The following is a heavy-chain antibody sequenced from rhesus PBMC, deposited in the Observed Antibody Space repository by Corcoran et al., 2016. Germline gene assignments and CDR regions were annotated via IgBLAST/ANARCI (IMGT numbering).Heavy chain of an antibody. CDR3: ARRGGGWFLDF. J-gene: IGHJ4*01. D-gene: IGHD6-37*01. CDR1: GGSISSSNW. V-gene: IGHV4-65*02. Sequence: QVQLQESGPGLVKPSETLSLTCAVSGGSISSSNWWSWIRQPPGKGLGWIGNIGGSSGSTYYNPALKSRVTISKDTSKNQFSLKLSSVTAADTAVYYCARRGGGWFLDFWGQGVLVTVSS. CDR2: IGGSSGST.